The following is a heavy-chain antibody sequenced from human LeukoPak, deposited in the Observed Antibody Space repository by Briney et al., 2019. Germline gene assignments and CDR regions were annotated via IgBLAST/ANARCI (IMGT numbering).Heavy chain of an antibody. V-gene: IGHV4-38-2*01. Sequence: PSETLSLTCAVSGFSISSGYYWGWIRQPPGKGLEWIGSIYHSGSTYYNPSLKSRVTISLDTSKNHFSLKLSSVTAADTRVYYCARRGTIFGVDNFAHWGQGPLVTVSS. CDR3: ARRGTIFGVDNFAH. CDR1: GFSISSGYY. CDR2: IYHSGST. D-gene: IGHD3-3*01. J-gene: IGHJ4*02.